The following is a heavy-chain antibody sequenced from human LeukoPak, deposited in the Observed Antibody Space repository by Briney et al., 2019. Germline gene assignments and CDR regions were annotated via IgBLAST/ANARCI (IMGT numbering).Heavy chain of an antibody. CDR2: ISRSSIYK. D-gene: IGHD1-26*01. V-gene: IGHV3-21*04. Sequence: KAGGSLRLSCAASGFTFSNYNMNWVRQAPGKGLEWVSSISRSSIYKYYADSMKGRFTISRDNAKNSVYLQVNSVRAEDTAVYYCVRSGRGTYYYFDYWGQGTLVTVSS. CDR1: GFTFSNYN. J-gene: IGHJ4*02. CDR3: VRSGRGTYYYFDY.